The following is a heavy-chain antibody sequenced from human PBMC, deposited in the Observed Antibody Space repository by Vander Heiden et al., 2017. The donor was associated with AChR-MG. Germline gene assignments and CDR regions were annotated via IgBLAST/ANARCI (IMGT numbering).Heavy chain of an antibody. CDR2: IYYSGSA. D-gene: IGHD2-2*02. V-gene: IGHV4-31*03. Sequence: QVQLQESGPGLVKPSQTLSLTCTVSGGSISSGGYYWSWIRQHPGRGLEWIGSIYYSGSAYYNPSLKSRLTISVDTSKNQFSLKLTSVTAADTAVYYCARGLLPAAIRSWGQGTLGTVSS. CDR3: ARGLLPAAIRS. CDR1: GGSISSGGYY. J-gene: IGHJ4*02.